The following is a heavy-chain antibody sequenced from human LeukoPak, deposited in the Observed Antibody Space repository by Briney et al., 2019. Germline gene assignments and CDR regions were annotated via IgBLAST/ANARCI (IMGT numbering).Heavy chain of an antibody. CDR1: GFTFSTYS. V-gene: IGHV3-48*02. CDR2: ISSNSGTI. Sequence: GGSLRLSCAASGFTFSTYSMNWVRQAPGKGLEWVSYISSNSGTIHYADSLKGRFTISRDNAENSLSLQMNSLRDEDTAVYLCASNHGRGWYVGEYWGQGILVTVSS. D-gene: IGHD6-19*01. J-gene: IGHJ4*02. CDR3: ASNHGRGWYVGEY.